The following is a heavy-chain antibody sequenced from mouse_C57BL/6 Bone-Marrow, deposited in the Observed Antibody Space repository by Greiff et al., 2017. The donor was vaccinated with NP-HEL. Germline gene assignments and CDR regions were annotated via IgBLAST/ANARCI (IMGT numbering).Heavy chain of an antibody. CDR1: GYTFTSYW. D-gene: IGHD2-1*01. Sequence: VQLQQPGAELVRPGTSVKLSCKASGYTFTSYWMHWVKQRPGQGLEWIGVIDPSDSYTNYNQKFKGKATLTVDPSSSPASMQLSSLTSAYAAVYYCARTRIGNLDYWGQGTTLTVSS. CDR3: ARTRIGNLDY. J-gene: IGHJ2*01. V-gene: IGHV1-59*01. CDR2: IDPSDSYT.